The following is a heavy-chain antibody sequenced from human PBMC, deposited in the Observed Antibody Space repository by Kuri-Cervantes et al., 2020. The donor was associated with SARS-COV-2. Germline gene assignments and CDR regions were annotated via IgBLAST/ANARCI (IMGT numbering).Heavy chain of an antibody. D-gene: IGHD3-22*01. CDR1: GYTFTSYA. CDR3: AREYYDSSGYYYYCYYGMDV. Sequence: ASVKVSCKASGYTFTSYAMHWVRQAPGQRLEWMGWINAGNGNTKYSQKFQGRVTITRDTSASTAYMELSSLRSEDTAVYYCAREYYDSSGYYYYCYYGMDVWGQGTTVTVSS. J-gene: IGHJ6*02. CDR2: INAGNGNT. V-gene: IGHV1-3*01.